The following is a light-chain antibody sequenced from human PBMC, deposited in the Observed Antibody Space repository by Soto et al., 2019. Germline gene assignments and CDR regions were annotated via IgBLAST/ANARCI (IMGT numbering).Light chain of an antibody. V-gene: IGLV2-8*01. CDR1: SSDIGGYYY. CDR2: EVT. CDR3: SSYAGSNNFL. J-gene: IGLJ1*01. Sequence: QSVLTQPPSSSWTPDQSVTVCYTTTSSDIGGYYYVSWYPQHPRKATKLIIYEVTKRPSGVPDRFSGSKSGNSASLTVSWLQAEDEADYCCSSYAGSNNFLFGAGTKVTVL.